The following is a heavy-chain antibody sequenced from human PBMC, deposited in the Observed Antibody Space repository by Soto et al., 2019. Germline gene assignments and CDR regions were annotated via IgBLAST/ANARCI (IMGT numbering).Heavy chain of an antibody. J-gene: IGHJ5*02. Sequence: SETLSLTCAVYGGSFSGYYWSWIRQPPGKGLEWIGEINHSGSTNYNPSLKSRVTISVDTSKTQFSLKLSSVTAADTAVYYCAREGHRTYYYGSGSYYNHWFDPWGQGTLVTVSS. CDR3: AREGHRTYYYGSGSYYNHWFDP. CDR2: INHSGST. CDR1: GGSFSGYY. V-gene: IGHV4-34*01. D-gene: IGHD3-10*01.